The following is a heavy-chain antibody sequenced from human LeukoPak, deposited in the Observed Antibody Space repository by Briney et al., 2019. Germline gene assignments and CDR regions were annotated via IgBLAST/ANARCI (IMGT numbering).Heavy chain of an antibody. J-gene: IGHJ4*02. CDR1: GFIVSSYW. D-gene: IGHD4-17*01. V-gene: IGHV3-74*01. CDR2: INSDGSST. CDR3: AKCPRRADYGDTLDY. Sequence: PGGSLRLSCAASGFIVSSYWMHWVRQAPGKGLVWVSRINSDGSSTSYADSVKGRFTISRDNAKNTLYLQMNSLRAEDTAVYYCAKCPRRADYGDTLDYWGQGTLVTVSS.